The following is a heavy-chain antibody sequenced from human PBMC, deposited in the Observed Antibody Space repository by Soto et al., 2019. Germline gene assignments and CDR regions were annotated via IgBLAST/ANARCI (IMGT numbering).Heavy chain of an antibody. V-gene: IGHV1-3*01. CDR1: GYTFTSYA. D-gene: IGHD3-3*01. CDR3: ARARFLEWLLYASEIDY. Sequence: GASVKVSCKASGYTFTSYAMHWVRQAPGQRLEWMGWINAGNGSTKYSQKFQGRVTITRDTSASTAYMELSSLRSEDTAVYYCARARFLEWLLYASEIDYWGQGTLVTVSS. CDR2: INAGNGST. J-gene: IGHJ4*02.